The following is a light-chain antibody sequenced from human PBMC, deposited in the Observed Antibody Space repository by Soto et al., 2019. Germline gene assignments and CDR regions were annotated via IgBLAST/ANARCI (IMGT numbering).Light chain of an antibody. V-gene: IGLV2-14*03. J-gene: IGLJ1*01. CDR3: GSYTTSSNDV. Sequence: QSVLAQPASVSGSPGQSITISCTGTISDVGSYNYVSWYQQYPGKAPKLMIYDVSTRPSGVSDRFSGSKSGNTASLTISALRAEDEADYYCGSYTTSSNDVFGPWTKGTVL. CDR2: DVS. CDR1: ISDVGSYNY.